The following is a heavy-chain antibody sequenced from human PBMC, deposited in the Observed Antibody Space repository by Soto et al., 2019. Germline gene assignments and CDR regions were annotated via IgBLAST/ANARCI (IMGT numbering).Heavy chain of an antibody. CDR2: LSVHTGQT. Sequence: QLVQSGPEVKKPGDSVKVSCRASDYTFTKYGVSWVRQAPGQGLEWLGWLSVHTGQTRYARKVQGRATMTADTSANTAYMELRSLISDDTAVYYCARARYCSSPSCYNHYYYGMDIWGQGTTVTVSS. V-gene: IGHV1-18*01. J-gene: IGHJ6*02. CDR1: DYTFTKYG. CDR3: ARARYCSSPSCYNHYYYGMDI. D-gene: IGHD2-2*02.